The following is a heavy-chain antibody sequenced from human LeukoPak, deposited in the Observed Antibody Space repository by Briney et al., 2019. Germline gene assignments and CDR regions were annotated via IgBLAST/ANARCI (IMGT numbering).Heavy chain of an antibody. CDR3: ARARWLQLRDY. V-gene: IGHV1-2*02. D-gene: IGHD5-24*01. Sequence: ASVKVSCKASGYTFTDYYIHWLRQAPGQGLEWMGWINPNSGGTNYAQKFQGRVTMTRDTSISTAYMELSRLRSDDTAVYYCARARWLQLRDYWGQGTLVTVSS. CDR2: INPNSGGT. CDR1: GYTFTDYY. J-gene: IGHJ4*02.